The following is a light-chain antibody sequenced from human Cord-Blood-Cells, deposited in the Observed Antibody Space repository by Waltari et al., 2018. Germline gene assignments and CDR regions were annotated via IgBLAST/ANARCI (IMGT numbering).Light chain of an antibody. J-gene: IGLJ3*02. V-gene: IGLV2-23*01. CDR1: SSDVASYNL. CDR2: EGS. CDR3: CSYAGSSNWV. Sequence: QSALTQPASVSGSPGQSITISCTGTSSDVASYNLVSWYQQHPGQAPKLMIYEGSKRPSGVSNRFSGSKSGNTASLTISGLQAEDEADYYCCSYAGSSNWVFGGGTKLTVL.